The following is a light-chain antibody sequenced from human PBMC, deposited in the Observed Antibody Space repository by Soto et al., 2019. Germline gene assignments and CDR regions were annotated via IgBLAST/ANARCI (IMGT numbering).Light chain of an antibody. J-gene: IGKJ3*01. V-gene: IGKV3-15*01. CDR1: QSVSSN. Sequence: EIVMTQSPATLSVSPGERATFSCRASQSVSSNLAWYQQKPGQAPRLLIYGASTRATGIPARFSGSGSGTEFTLTISSLQSEDFAVYYCQQYNNWSSFGPGTKVDIK. CDR2: GAS. CDR3: QQYNNWSS.